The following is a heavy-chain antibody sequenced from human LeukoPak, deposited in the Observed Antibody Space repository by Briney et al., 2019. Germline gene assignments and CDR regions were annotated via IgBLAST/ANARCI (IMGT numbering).Heavy chain of an antibody. CDR3: ARSAPTLGYCSSSSCSYWSFDL. V-gene: IGHV4-4*07. Sequence: SETLSLTCTVSGGSISSYYWSWIRQPAGKGLEWIGRIHTNGNPNYNPSLKSRVTMSLDTSKTQFSLELSSVTAADTAVYYCARSAPTLGYCSSSSCSYWSFDLWGRGTLVTVSS. J-gene: IGHJ2*01. CDR1: GGSISSYY. CDR2: IHTNGNP. D-gene: IGHD2-2*01.